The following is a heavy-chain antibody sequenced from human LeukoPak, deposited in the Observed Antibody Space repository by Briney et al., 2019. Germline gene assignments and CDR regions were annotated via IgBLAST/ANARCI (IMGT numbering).Heavy chain of an antibody. CDR3: ARDHYYYDSSGYYPPLDY. CDR2: ISSSGSTM. CDR1: GFTFSDYY. Sequence: GGSLRLSCAASGFTFSDYYMSWIRQAPGKGLEWVSYISSSGSTMYYADSVKGRFTISRDNAKNSLYLQMNSLRAEDTAVYYCARDHYYYDSSGYYPPLDYWGQGTLVTVSS. D-gene: IGHD3-22*01. J-gene: IGHJ4*02. V-gene: IGHV3-11*01.